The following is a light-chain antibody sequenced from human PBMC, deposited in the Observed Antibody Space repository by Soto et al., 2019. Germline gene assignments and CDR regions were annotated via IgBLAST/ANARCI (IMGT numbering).Light chain of an antibody. V-gene: IGLV2-14*03. Sequence: QSVLTQPASVSGSPGQSITISCTGTSSDVGAYNYVSWYQQHPDKAPKLMIYDVSSRPSGVSSRFSGSKSGNTASLTISGLQAEDEADYYCASYTSSTTPHYVFGAGTQLTVL. CDR2: DVS. CDR1: SSDVGAYNY. CDR3: ASYTSSTTPHYV. J-gene: IGLJ7*01.